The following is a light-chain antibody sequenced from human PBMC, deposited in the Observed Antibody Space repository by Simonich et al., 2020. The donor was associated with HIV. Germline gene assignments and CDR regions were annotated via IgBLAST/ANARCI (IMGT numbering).Light chain of an antibody. Sequence: DIQMTQSPSTLSASVGDGVTITCRASRSLSSWLAGSRQKPGKAPKLLIYKASSLERGVPSRFSGSGSGTQFTLTSSSLQPDDFATYYCQQYNRYWTFGQGTKVEIK. CDR3: QQYNRYWT. J-gene: IGKJ1*01. CDR1: RSLSSW. CDR2: KAS. V-gene: IGKV1-5*03.